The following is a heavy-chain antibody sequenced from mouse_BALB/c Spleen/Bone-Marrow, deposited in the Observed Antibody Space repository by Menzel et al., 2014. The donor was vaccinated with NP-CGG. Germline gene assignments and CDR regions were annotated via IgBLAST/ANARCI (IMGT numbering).Heavy chain of an antibody. CDR2: MRNNANDYST. Sequence: EVKLMESGGGLVQPGGSLRLSCATSGFTFSDFYMEWVRQPPGKRLEWIAAMRNNANDYSTEYSASVRGRFIVSRATSKNILQHKMNSMREDDTGIYCGAIERQWVLAMDNWGQGTSVTVSS. CDR1: GFTFSDFY. V-gene: IGHV7-1*02. J-gene: IGHJ4*01. D-gene: IGHD2-14*01. CDR3: AIERQWVLAMDN.